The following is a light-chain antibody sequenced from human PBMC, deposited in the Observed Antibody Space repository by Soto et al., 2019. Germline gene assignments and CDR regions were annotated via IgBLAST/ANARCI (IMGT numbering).Light chain of an antibody. V-gene: IGLV4-69*01. CDR2: LNSDGRH. J-gene: IGLJ2*01. CDR1: SGDSSYA. CDR3: QTWGTGIHVV. Sequence: QPVLTQSPSASASLGASVKLTCSQSSGDSSYAIAWHQQQPEKGPRYLMKLNSDGRHSKGDGIPDRFSGSSSGAERYLTISSLQSEDEADYYCQTWGTGIHVVFGGGTKLTVL.